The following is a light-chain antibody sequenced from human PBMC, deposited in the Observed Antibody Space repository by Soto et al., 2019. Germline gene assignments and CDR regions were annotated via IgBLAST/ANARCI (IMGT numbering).Light chain of an antibody. CDR2: GAS. Sequence: EIVMTQSPAILSVSPGERATLSCRASPSISGNLVWYQQKRGQGPRLLIYGASTRATGIPARFSGSGSGTEFTLTISSLQPEDFAVYYCQQYNNWPRTFGQGTKVDIK. V-gene: IGKV3-15*01. J-gene: IGKJ2*02. CDR1: PSISGN. CDR3: QQYNNWPRT.